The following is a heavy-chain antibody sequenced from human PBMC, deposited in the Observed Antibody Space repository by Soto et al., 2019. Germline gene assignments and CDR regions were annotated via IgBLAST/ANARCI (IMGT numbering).Heavy chain of an antibody. Sequence: GGSLRLSCAASGFTFSSYSMNWVRQAPGKGLEWVSSISSSSSYIYYADSVKGRFTISRDNAKNSLYLQMNSLRAEDTAVYYFARDLDCYDPYCSSTSLDIWGQGTMVTVSS. CDR2: ISSSSSYI. V-gene: IGHV3-21*01. D-gene: IGHD2-2*01. J-gene: IGHJ3*02. CDR3: ARDLDCYDPYCSSTSLDI. CDR1: GFTFSSYS.